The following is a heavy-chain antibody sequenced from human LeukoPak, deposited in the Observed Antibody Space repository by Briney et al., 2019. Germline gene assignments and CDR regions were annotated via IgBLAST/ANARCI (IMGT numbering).Heavy chain of an antibody. V-gene: IGHV4-39*01. CDR2: IYYSGST. Sequence: SETLSLTCTVSGGSISSSSYYWGWIRQPPGKGLEWIGSIYYSGSTYYNPSLKSRVTISVDTSKNQFSLKLSSVTAADTAVYYCARMVVVAATAGWFDPWGQGTLVTVSS. D-gene: IGHD2-15*01. CDR3: ARMVVVAATAGWFDP. CDR1: GGSISSSSYY. J-gene: IGHJ5*02.